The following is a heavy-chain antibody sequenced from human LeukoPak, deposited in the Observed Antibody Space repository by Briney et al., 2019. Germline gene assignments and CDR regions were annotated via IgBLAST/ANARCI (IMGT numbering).Heavy chain of an antibody. Sequence: SETLSLTCTVSGGSISSGSYYWSWIRQPAGKGLEWIGRIYTSGSTNYNPSLKSRVTISVDTSKNQFSLKLSSVTAADTAVYYCARDLGDGGYCSGGSCYGFDYWGQGTLVTVSS. V-gene: IGHV4-61*02. J-gene: IGHJ4*02. D-gene: IGHD2-15*01. CDR3: ARDLGDGGYCSGGSCYGFDY. CDR2: IYTSGST. CDR1: GGSISSGSYY.